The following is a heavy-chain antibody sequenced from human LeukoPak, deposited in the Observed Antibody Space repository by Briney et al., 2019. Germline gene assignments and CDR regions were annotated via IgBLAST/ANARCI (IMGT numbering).Heavy chain of an antibody. J-gene: IGHJ6*04. V-gene: IGHV3-21*01. D-gene: IGHD6-13*01. CDR3: ARDGRQQLENQCYYYGMDV. CDR1: GFTFSSYS. CDR2: IGSSSSYI. Sequence: GGSLRLSCAASGFTFSSYSMNWVRQAPGKGLEWVSSIGSSSSYIYYADSVKGRFTISRDNAKNSLYLQMNSLRAEDTAVYYCARDGRQQLENQCYYYGMDVWGKGTTVTVSS.